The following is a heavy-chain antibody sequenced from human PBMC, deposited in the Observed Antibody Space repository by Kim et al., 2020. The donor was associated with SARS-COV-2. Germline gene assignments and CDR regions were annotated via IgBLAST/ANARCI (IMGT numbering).Heavy chain of an antibody. D-gene: IGHD1-1*01. Sequence: ADSGDGRFAISRDNSKKTLYLQMNSLRAEDTALYYCAKGESNNCSFFDYWGQGTLVTVSS. J-gene: IGHJ4*02. V-gene: IGHV3-23*01. CDR3: AKGESNNCSFFDY.